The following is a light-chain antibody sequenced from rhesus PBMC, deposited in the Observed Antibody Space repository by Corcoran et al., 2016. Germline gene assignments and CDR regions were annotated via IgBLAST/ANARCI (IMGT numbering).Light chain of an antibody. Sequence: DIQMTQSPSSLSASVGDRVTITCRARENVNNYLNWYQQKPGKAPKLLIYKASTLQSGVPSRFSGKGSGTDYPFTISSLQPEDVATYYCQHGYGTPFTFGPGTKLDIK. CDR3: QHGYGTPFT. V-gene: IGKV1-74*01. CDR2: KAS. J-gene: IGKJ3*01. CDR1: ENVNNY.